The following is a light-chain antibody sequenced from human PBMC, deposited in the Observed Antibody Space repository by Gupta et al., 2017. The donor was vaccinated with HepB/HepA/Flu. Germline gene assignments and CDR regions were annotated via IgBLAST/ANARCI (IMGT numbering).Light chain of an antibody. Sequence: DIQMTQSPSSLSASVGDRVTITCQASQDISNYLNWYQQKPGKAPKLMIYDASNLETGVTSRFSGSGDGKDFTFTSSRRQHEDSANYYWQQDDTLYTFGGGTKVEIK. V-gene: IGKV1-33*01. CDR1: QDISNY. CDR3: QQDDTLYT. J-gene: IGKJ4*01. CDR2: DAS.